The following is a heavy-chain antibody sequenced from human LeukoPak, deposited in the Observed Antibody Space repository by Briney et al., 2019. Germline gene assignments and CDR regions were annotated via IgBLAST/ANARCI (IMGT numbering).Heavy chain of an antibody. CDR3: ARYTWSDRRGAMDV. V-gene: IGHV3-30*03. J-gene: IGHJ6*02. CDR1: GFTFSSYG. D-gene: IGHD1-1*01. CDR2: ISYDGSNK. Sequence: GGSLRLSCAASGFTFSSYGMHWVRQAPGKGLEWVAVISYDGSNKYYADSVKGRFTISRDNSKNTLYLQMNSLGDEDTAVYYCARYTWSDRRGAMDVWGQGTTVTVSS.